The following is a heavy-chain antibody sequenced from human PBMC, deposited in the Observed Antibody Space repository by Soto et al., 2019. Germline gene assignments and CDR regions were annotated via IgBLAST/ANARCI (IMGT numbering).Heavy chain of an antibody. V-gene: IGHV5-10-1*04. J-gene: IGHJ5*02. D-gene: IGHD6-19*01. CDR2: IDPSDSYT. CDR1: GYSFTSYW. Sequence: GESLKISCKGSGYSFTSYWISWVRQMPGKGLEWMGRIDPSDSYTNYSPSFQGQVTISADTSASTAYMELSSLRSEAPACYYFARDRNMLVAGDLRGFDPWGKETLFT. CDR3: ARDRNMLVAGDLRGFDP.